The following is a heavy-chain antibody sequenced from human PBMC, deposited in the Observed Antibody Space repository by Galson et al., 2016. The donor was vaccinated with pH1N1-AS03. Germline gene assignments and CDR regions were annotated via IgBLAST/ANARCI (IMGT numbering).Heavy chain of an antibody. J-gene: IGHJ3*01. Sequence: SVKVSCKASGYTFTGNYLHWVRQAPGQGLEWVGWINPNSGDKSYAQKFQGRVTMTRDTSISAAFLELSRRRSEDTAVFYCARVHFGIARGESSAFDLWGQGTMVTVSS. V-gene: IGHV1-2*02. D-gene: IGHD6-13*01. CDR2: INPNSGDK. CDR3: ARVHFGIARGESSAFDL. CDR1: GYTFTGNY.